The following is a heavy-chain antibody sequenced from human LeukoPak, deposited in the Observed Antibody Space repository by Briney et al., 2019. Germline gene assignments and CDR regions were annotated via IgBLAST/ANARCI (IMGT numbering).Heavy chain of an antibody. CDR3: AKEGFDS. V-gene: IGHV3-74*01. CDR1: GFSFSGHW. Sequence: PGGSLRLSCIASGFSFSGHWMHWVRQAPGKGLVWVSNINSDGSTTTYADSVKGRFTISRDNSKNTLYLQMNSLRAEDTAVYYCAKEGFDSWGQGTLVTVSS. J-gene: IGHJ4*02. CDR2: INSDGSTT.